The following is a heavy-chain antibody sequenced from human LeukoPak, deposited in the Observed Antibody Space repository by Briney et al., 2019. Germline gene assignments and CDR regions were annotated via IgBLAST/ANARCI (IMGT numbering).Heavy chain of an antibody. D-gene: IGHD4-17*01. Sequence: SETLSLTCTVSDGSISSSSYYWGWIRQPPGKGLEWIGSIYYSGSTYYNPSLKSRVTISVDTSKNQFSLKLSSVTAADTAVYYCARHSDYGDYGYMDVWGKGTTVTVSS. CDR2: IYYSGST. CDR3: ARHSDYGDYGYMDV. J-gene: IGHJ6*03. CDR1: DGSISSSSYY. V-gene: IGHV4-39*01.